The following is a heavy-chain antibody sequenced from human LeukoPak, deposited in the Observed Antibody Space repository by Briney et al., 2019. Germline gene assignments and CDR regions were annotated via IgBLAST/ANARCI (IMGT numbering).Heavy chain of an antibody. CDR1: GFTFSSYE. Sequence: PGGSLRISCAASGFTFSSYEMNWVRQAPRKGLEWVSYISSSGSTIYYADSVKGRFTISRDNAKNSLYLQMNSLRAEDTAVYYCARVRDSSSWYDYYYYYYYMDVWGKGPRSPSP. J-gene: IGHJ6*03. CDR2: ISSSGSTI. CDR3: ARVRDSSSWYDYYYYYYYMDV. D-gene: IGHD6-13*01. V-gene: IGHV3-48*03.